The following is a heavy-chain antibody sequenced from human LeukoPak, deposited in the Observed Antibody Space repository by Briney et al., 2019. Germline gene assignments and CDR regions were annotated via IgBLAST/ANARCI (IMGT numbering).Heavy chain of an antibody. CDR2: INNDATRT. V-gene: IGHV3-74*01. J-gene: IGHJ6*02. CDR3: ASDGAYAMAV. D-gene: IGHD1-26*01. CDR1: GSAFSRSW. Sequence: PGGSLRLSCAASGSAFSRSWIHWDRHAPGKGLVWVSHINNDATRTTYADSVRGRFTISRDNAKNTVSLQMNSLRAEDTAVYYCASDGAYAMAVWGQGTTVTVSS.